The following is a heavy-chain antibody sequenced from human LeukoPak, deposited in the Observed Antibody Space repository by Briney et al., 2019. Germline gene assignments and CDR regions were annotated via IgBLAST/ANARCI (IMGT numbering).Heavy chain of an antibody. CDR3: VRVIAAHGGYYYYYYYMDV. J-gene: IGHJ6*03. Sequence: SETLSLTCAVYGGSFSGYYWSWIRQPPGKGLEWIGEINHSGSTNYNPSLKSRVTISVDTSKNQFSLKLSSVTAADTAVYYGVRVIAAHGGYYYYYYYMDVWGKGTTVTVSS. CDR1: GGSFSGYY. D-gene: IGHD6-6*01. V-gene: IGHV4-34*01. CDR2: INHSGST.